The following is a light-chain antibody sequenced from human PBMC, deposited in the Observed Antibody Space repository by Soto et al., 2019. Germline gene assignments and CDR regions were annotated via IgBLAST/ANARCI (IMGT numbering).Light chain of an antibody. Sequence: DIQRTQSPSSLSASVGDRVTITCRASQSISSYLNWYQQKPGKAPKLLIYDASSLQNGVPSRFRGAESGTEFTLTISSLQPDDFAVYYCQQYNSYPWTFGQGTKVDIK. CDR2: DAS. CDR1: QSISSY. V-gene: IGKV1-5*01. CDR3: QQYNSYPWT. J-gene: IGKJ1*01.